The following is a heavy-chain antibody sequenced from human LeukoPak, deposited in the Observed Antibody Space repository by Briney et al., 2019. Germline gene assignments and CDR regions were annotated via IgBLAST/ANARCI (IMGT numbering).Heavy chain of an antibody. V-gene: IGHV3-23*01. J-gene: IGHJ4*02. CDR1: GFTFSSYA. CDR3: AKEIGQLEY. Sequence: PGGSLRLSCAASGFTFSSYAMSWVRQAPGKGLEWVSVISGSGESTYYADSVKGRFTISRDNFKNTLYLRMNSLRAEDTAVYHCAKEIGQLEYWGQGTLVTVSS. CDR2: ISGSGEST. D-gene: IGHD2/OR15-2a*01.